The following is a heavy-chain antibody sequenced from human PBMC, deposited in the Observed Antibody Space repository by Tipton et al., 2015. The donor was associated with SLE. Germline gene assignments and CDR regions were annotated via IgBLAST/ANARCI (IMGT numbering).Heavy chain of an antibody. CDR2: ISYSGTT. CDR3: ARTPGSGWQYYFDY. Sequence: TLSLTCTVSGGSISSDDYYWTWIRQHPGKGLEWIGHISYSGTTYNNPSLRSRVSMSVDTSKNHFSLKLSSVTAADTAVYYCARTPGSGWQYYFDYWGQGTLVTVSS. D-gene: IGHD6-19*01. V-gene: IGHV4-31*03. J-gene: IGHJ4*02. CDR1: GGSISSDDYY.